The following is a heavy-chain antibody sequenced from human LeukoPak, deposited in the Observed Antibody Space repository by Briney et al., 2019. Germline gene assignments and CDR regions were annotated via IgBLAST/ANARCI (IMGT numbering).Heavy chain of an antibody. CDR1: VYTFTSYG. Sequence: APVKVSCKASVYTFTSYGISWVRQAPGQGLEWMGWISAYNGNTNYAQKLQGRVTMTTDTSTSTAYMELRSLRSDDTAVYYCARDYPPYSSSWYAARDYWGQGTLVTVSS. V-gene: IGHV1-18*01. D-gene: IGHD6-13*01. CDR3: ARDYPPYSSSWYAARDY. CDR2: ISAYNGNT. J-gene: IGHJ4*02.